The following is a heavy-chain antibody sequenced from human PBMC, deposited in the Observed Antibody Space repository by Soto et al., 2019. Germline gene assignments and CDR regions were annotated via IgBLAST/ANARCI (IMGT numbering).Heavy chain of an antibody. J-gene: IGHJ4*02. CDR2: IYDSGSP. V-gene: IGHV4-59*02. Sequence: QVQLQESGPGQVKPSETLSLTCTISGGSVSVYYWSWIRQSPGQRLQWIGYIYDSGSPYYNPSLKTRVTIAADSSKNQVPLKLTSAAAADTAVYYFARGVGSSPPQYRGRGTLGTVSS. CDR1: GGSVSVYY. D-gene: IGHD1-26*01. CDR3: ARGVGSSPPQY.